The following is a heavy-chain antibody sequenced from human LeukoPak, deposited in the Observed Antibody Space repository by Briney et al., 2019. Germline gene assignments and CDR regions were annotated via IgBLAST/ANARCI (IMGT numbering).Heavy chain of an antibody. CDR2: IIPIFDTA. CDR1: GGTFGSFA. CDR3: ARAGEGYKSYYYYVDV. V-gene: IGHV1-69*06. Sequence: GASVKVSCKASGGTFGSFAISWVRQAPGQGLEWMGGIIPIFDTAYYAQKFQGRVTITADKSTSTAYMELSSLRSEDTAVYYCARAGEGYKSYYYYVDVWGKGTTVTVSS. J-gene: IGHJ6*03. D-gene: IGHD5-24*01.